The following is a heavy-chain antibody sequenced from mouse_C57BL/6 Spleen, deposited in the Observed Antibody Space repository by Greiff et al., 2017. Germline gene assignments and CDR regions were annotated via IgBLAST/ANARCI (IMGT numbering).Heavy chain of an antibody. Sequence: EVKLQESGPGMVKPSQSLSLTCTVTGYSITSGYDWHWIRHFPGNKLEWMGYISYSGSTNYNPSLKSRISITHDTSKNHFFLKLNSVTTEDTATYYCARGVDYALWFAYWGQGTLVTVSA. CDR3: ARGVDYALWFAY. D-gene: IGHD2-4*01. V-gene: IGHV3-1*01. J-gene: IGHJ3*01. CDR1: GYSITSGYD. CDR2: ISYSGST.